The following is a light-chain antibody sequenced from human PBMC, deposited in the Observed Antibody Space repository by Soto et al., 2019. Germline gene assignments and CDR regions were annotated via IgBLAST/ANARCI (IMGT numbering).Light chain of an antibody. J-gene: IGKJ1*01. CDR3: QQYASAPRT. Sequence: EIVLTQSPGTLSLSPGERATLSCRASQSVSSSFLAWYQQKPGQAPRLLIYGASGRATGIPDRFSGSGSGTDFTLTISSLEPEDSAVYYCQQYASAPRTFGQGTKGEVK. CDR1: QSVSSSF. CDR2: GAS. V-gene: IGKV3-20*01.